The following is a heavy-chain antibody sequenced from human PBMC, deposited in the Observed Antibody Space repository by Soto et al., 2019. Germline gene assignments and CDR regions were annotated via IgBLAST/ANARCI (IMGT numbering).Heavy chain of an antibody. CDR1: GGSISSSSYY. V-gene: IGHV4-39*07. CDR2: IYYSGST. D-gene: IGHD2-2*01. J-gene: IGHJ6*02. CDR3: AREGCSSTSCYGYYYYGMDV. Sequence: SETLSITCTVSGGSISSSSYYWGWIRQPPGKGLEWIGSIYYSGSTYYNPSLKSRVTISVDTSKNQFSLKLSSVTAADTAVYYCAREGCSSTSCYGYYYYGMDVWGQGTTVTVSS.